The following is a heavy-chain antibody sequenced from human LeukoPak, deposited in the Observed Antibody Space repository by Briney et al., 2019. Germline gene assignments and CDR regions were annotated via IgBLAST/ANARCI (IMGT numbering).Heavy chain of an antibody. V-gene: IGHV1-46*01. D-gene: IGHD4-17*01. J-gene: IGHJ4*02. CDR2: IYAGGGDT. CDR3: VTEPPGAYYFDY. Sequence: ASVKVSCTTSEDGFSNHHVHWVRQAPGQGLEWMGIIYAGGGDTRFARKFQGRVTMTSDTSTTTVYMDLSTLRSEDTAVYYCVTEPPGAYYFDYWGQGTLVTVSS. CDR1: EDGFSNHH.